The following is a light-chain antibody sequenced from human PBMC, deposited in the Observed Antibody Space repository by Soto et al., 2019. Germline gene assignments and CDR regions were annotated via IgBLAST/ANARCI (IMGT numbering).Light chain of an antibody. CDR3: QQYHSSPTWT. V-gene: IGKV1-39*01. CDR2: GAS. J-gene: IGKJ1*01. Sequence: DIQMTQSPSSLSASVGERVTITCRASQSISTYLSWYQQKPGKVPKLLIYGASSLQTGVPSRFSGSGSGTEFIFTISSLQPEDFATYYCQQYHSSPTWTFGQGTKVEIK. CDR1: QSISTY.